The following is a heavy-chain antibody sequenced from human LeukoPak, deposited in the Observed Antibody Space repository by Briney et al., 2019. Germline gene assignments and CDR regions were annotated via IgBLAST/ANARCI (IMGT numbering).Heavy chain of an antibody. CDR1: GFTFSSYA. D-gene: IGHD2-2*01. J-gene: IGHJ4*02. V-gene: IGHV3-30-3*01. CDR3: ARDHCSSTSCYFDY. Sequence: GGSLRLSRAASGFTFSSYAMHWVRQAPGKGLEWVAVISYDGSNKYYADSVKGRFTISRDNSKNTLYLQMNSLRAEDTAVYYCARDHCSSTSCYFDYWGQGTLVTVSS. CDR2: ISYDGSNK.